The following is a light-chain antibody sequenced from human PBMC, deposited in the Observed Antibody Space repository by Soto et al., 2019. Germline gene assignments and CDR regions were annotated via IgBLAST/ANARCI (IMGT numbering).Light chain of an antibody. CDR2: DAS. CDR1: QDISNY. V-gene: IGKV1-33*01. CDR3: QQSDSPPIT. J-gene: IGKJ5*01. Sequence: DIQMTQSPSSLSASVGDRVTITCRASQDISNYLNWYQQRPGKAPKLLIYDASNLERGVPSRFSGTRSGTHFTFAITSLQPEDVATYYCQQSDSPPITFGQGTRLE.